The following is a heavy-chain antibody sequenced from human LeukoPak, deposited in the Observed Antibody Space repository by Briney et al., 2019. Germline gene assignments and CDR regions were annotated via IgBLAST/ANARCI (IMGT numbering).Heavy chain of an antibody. D-gene: IGHD5/OR15-5a*01. Sequence: GGSLRLSCTASAITFSNSWMSWVRHAPGKGLEWVANIKQDGSETNYVDSVKGRFTISRDNAKNSLFLQMNSLRGEDTGIYYCARHLAGDSLYRHFDYWGQGTLVTVSS. J-gene: IGHJ4*02. V-gene: IGHV3-7*04. CDR3: ARHLAGDSLYRHFDY. CDR2: IKQDGSET. CDR1: AITFSNSW.